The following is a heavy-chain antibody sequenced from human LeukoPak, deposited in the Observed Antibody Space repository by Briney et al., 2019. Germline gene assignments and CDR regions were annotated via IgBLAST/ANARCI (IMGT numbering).Heavy chain of an antibody. CDR3: ARHQGDFFDY. Sequence: PSETLSLTCTVSGGSISSSSYYWGWIRQPPGKGLEWIGSIYYSGSTYYNPSLKSRVTISVDTSKNQLSLKLSSVTAADTAVYYCARHQGDFFDYWGQGTLVTVSS. D-gene: IGHD2-21*01. V-gene: IGHV4-39*01. J-gene: IGHJ4*02. CDR2: IYYSGST. CDR1: GGSISSSSYY.